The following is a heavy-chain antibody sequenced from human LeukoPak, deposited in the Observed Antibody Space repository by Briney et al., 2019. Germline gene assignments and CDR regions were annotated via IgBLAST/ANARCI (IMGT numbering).Heavy chain of an antibody. CDR2: ICGDGGST. CDR3: AKGPNPYCSSTSCYAP. D-gene: IGHD2-2*01. Sequence: PGGSLRLSCAASGFTFDDYAMHWVRQAPGKGLEWVSLICGDGGSTYYADSVKGRFTISRDNSKNSLYLQKNSLRTEDTALYYCAKGPNPYCSSTSCYAPWGQGTLVTVSS. V-gene: IGHV3-43*02. J-gene: IGHJ5*02. CDR1: GFTFDDYA.